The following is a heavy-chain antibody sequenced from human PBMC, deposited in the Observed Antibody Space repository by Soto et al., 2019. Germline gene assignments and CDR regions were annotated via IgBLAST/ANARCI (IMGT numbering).Heavy chain of an antibody. V-gene: IGHV3-66*01. CDR1: GFTVSSNY. Sequence: EVQLVESGGGLVQPGGSLRLSCAASGFTVSSNYMSWVRQAPGKGLEWVSVIYSGGSTYYADSVKGRFTISRDNSKNTLYLQMNSLRAEDTAVYYCAKTWLPDAFDIWGQGTMVTVSS. CDR2: IYSGGST. D-gene: IGHD6-19*01. CDR3: AKTWLPDAFDI. J-gene: IGHJ3*02.